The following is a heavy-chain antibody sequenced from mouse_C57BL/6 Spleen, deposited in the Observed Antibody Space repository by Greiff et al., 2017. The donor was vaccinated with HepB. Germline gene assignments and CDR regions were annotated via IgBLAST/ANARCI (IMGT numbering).Heavy chain of an antibody. J-gene: IGHJ2*01. Sequence: QVQLKESGPELVKPGASVKISCKASGYAFSSSWMNWVKQRPGKGLEWIGRIYPGDGDTNYNGKFKGKATLTADKSSSTAYMQLSSLTSEDSAVYFWARNGAYFDYWGQGTTLTVSS. CDR3: ARNGAYFDY. CDR2: IYPGDGDT. V-gene: IGHV1-82*01. D-gene: IGHD3-1*01. CDR1: GYAFSSSW.